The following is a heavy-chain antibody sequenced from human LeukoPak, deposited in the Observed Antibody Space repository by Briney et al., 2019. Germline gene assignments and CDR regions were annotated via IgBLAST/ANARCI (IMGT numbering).Heavy chain of an antibody. Sequence: GGSLRLSCAASGFTFSSYAMSWVRQAPGEGLEWVSGISGSGGSTYYADSVKGRFTISRDNSKNTLYLQMDSLRAEDTAVYYCAKGLGKATVTPLGYWGQGTLVTVSS. J-gene: IGHJ4*02. CDR3: AKGLGKATVTPLGY. CDR2: ISGSGGST. V-gene: IGHV3-23*01. D-gene: IGHD4-11*01. CDR1: GFTFSSYA.